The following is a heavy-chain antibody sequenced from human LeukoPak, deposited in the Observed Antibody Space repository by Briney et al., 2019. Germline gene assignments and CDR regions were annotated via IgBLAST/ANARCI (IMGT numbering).Heavy chain of an antibody. D-gene: IGHD3-16*02. CDR1: GGSISSSSYY. CDR3: ARGPGDYVWGSYRRNWFDP. Sequence: SETLSLTCTVSGGSISSSSYYWGWIRQPPGKGLEWIGEINHSGSTNYNPSLKSRVTISVDTSKNQFSLKLSSVTAADTAVYYCARGPGDYVWGSYRRNWFDPWGQGTLVTVSS. J-gene: IGHJ5*02. V-gene: IGHV4-39*07. CDR2: INHSGST.